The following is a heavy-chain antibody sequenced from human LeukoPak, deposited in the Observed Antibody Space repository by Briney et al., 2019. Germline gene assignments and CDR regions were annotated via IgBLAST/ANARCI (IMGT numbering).Heavy chain of an antibody. J-gene: IGHJ4*02. CDR1: GYSINNGYY. CDR2: IYHSGST. D-gene: IGHD3-10*01. V-gene: IGHV4-38-2*02. CDR3: ARGGDRSFDY. Sequence: SETLSLTCTVSGYSINNGYYWAWIRQPPGKGLQWIGSIYHSGSTYYNPSLKSRVFISVDTSKNQFSLNLSSVTAADTAVYYCARGGDRSFDYWGQGTLVTVSS.